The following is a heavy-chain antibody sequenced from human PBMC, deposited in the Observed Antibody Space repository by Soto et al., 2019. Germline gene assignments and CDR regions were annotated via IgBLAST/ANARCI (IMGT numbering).Heavy chain of an antibody. CDR3: ARRWGTPFYF. V-gene: IGHV4-59*01. Sequence: QVQLQESGPGLVKPSETLSLTCTVSGGSISSYYWSWIRQPPGKGLEWIGFIYYSGSTNYNPSPKRRVTISVDTSKNQFSLKLTSVTAADTAVYYCARRWGTPFYFWGQGTLVTVSS. CDR2: IYYSGST. CDR1: GGSISSYY. D-gene: IGHD7-27*01. J-gene: IGHJ4*02.